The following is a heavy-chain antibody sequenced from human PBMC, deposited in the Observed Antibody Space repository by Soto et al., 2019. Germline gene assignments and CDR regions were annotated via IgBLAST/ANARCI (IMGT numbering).Heavy chain of an antibody. CDR3: ARGGGYDAGGNSPPSVYDY. Sequence: PSETLSLTCTVSGGSISSYYWSWIRQPPGKGLEWIGYIYYSGSTNYNPSLKSRCTISVDTSKNQFSLKLSSVTAADTAVYYCARGGGYDAGGNSPPSVYDYWGQGTLVTVSS. J-gene: IGHJ4*02. D-gene: IGHD2-21*02. CDR1: GGSISSYY. CDR2: IYYSGST. V-gene: IGHV4-59*01.